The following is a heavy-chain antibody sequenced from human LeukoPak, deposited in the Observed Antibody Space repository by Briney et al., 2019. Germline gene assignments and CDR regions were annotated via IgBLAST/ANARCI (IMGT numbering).Heavy chain of an antibody. CDR3: ARSGTYQHSSAYDY. D-gene: IGHD3-10*01. V-gene: IGHV4-34*01. Sequence: SVTLSLTCAVYGSSFHNYYWTWIRQPPGKRLEWLGEIGHSGGTNYNPSLNSRVTISLDTSKNQFSLRLTSVTAADTAVYYCARSGTYQHSSAYDYWGQGNLVTVSS. J-gene: IGHJ4*01. CDR1: GSSFHNYY. CDR2: IGHSGGT.